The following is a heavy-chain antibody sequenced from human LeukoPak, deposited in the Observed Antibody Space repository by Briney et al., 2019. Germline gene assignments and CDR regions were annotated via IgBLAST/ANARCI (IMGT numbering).Heavy chain of an antibody. Sequence: SETLSLTCTVSGGSISSGGYYWGWIRQPPGKGLEWIGSIYYSGSTYYNPSLKSRVTISVDTSKNQFSLKLSSVTAADTAVYYCARVEQDIKTFDSWGQGTLVTVSS. CDR1: GGSISSGGYY. CDR3: ARVEQDIKTFDS. D-gene: IGHD1/OR15-1a*01. CDR2: IYYSGST. V-gene: IGHV4-39*07. J-gene: IGHJ4*02.